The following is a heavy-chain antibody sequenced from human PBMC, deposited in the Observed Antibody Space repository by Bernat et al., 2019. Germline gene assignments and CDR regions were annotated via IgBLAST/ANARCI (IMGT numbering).Heavy chain of an antibody. CDR3: AKPGYAVTPVGTYFDY. J-gene: IGHJ4*02. V-gene: IGHV3-15*01. D-gene: IGHD1-14*01. CDR1: GFTFSNAW. Sequence: EVQLVESGGGLVKPGGSLRLSCAASGFTFSNAWMSWVRQAPGKGLEWVGRIKSKTDGGTTDYAAPVKGRFTISRDDSKNTLYLQMNSLRAEDTAVYYCAKPGYAVTPVGTYFDYWGQGTLVTVSS. CDR2: IKSKTDGGTT.